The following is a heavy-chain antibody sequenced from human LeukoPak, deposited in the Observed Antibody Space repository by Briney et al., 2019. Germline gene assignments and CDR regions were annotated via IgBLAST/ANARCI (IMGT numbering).Heavy chain of an antibody. D-gene: IGHD2-15*01. V-gene: IGHV3-30*02. J-gene: IGHJ4*02. CDR3: AKDRGLYPYYFDY. Sequence: GGSLRLSCAASGFTFSSYGMHSVRQAPGKGRGWVAFIRYDGSNKYYADSVKGRFTISRDNSKNTLYLQMNSLRAEDTAVYYCAKDRGLYPYYFDYWGQGTLVTVSS. CDR2: IRYDGSNK. CDR1: GFTFSSYG.